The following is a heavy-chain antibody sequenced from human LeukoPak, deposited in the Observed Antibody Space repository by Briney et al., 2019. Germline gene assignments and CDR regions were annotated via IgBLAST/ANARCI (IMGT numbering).Heavy chain of an antibody. Sequence: GGSLRLSCAASGFTFSSYAMSWVRQAPGKGLEWVSAISGSGGSTYYADSVKGRFTISRDNSKHTLYLQMNCLRAEDTVVYYCAMISSTSFYYYGMDVWGQGTTVTVSS. D-gene: IGHD2-2*01. V-gene: IGHV3-23*01. J-gene: IGHJ6*02. CDR1: GFTFSSYA. CDR2: ISGSGGST. CDR3: AMISSTSFYYYGMDV.